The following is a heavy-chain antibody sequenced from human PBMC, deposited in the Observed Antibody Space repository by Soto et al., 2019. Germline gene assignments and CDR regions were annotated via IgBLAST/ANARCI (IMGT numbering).Heavy chain of an antibody. J-gene: IGHJ4*02. CDR1: GLTFSSYA. CDR2: ISNSGRST. D-gene: IGHD3-3*01. CDR3: AKDALAYYDFWS. Sequence: GGSLSLSCAASGLTFSSYAMSWVRQAPGKGLEWVSHISNSGRSTKYADSVKGRFTISRDNSKNTLYLQMNSLRAEDTAIYYCAKDALAYYDFWSWVQGTLVTV. V-gene: IGHV3-23*01.